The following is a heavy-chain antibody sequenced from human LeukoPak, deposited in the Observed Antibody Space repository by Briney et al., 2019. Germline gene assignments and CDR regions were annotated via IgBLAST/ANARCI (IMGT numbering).Heavy chain of an antibody. CDR1: GGSFSGYY. V-gene: IGHV4-34*01. J-gene: IGHJ4*02. CDR2: INHSGST. Sequence: SETLSLTCAVSGGSFSGYYWSWIRQPPGKGLEWIGEINHSGSTNYNPSLKSRVTISVDTSKNQFSLKLSSVTAADTAVYYCARHPLRGIVVVPAAIDYWGQGTLVTVSS. CDR3: ARHPLRGIVVVPAAIDY. D-gene: IGHD2-2*01.